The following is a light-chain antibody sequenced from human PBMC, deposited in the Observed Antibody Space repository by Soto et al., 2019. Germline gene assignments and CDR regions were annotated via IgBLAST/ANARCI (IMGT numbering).Light chain of an antibody. CDR2: KAS. CDR1: QSISSW. Sequence: DIQMTQSPSTLSASVGDRVTITCRASQSISSWLAWYQQKPGKAPKLLIYKASSLESGVPSRFIGSGSWTEFTLTISSLQPDDFATYYCQQYNSYSWTFGQGTKVEIK. J-gene: IGKJ1*01. CDR3: QQYNSYSWT. V-gene: IGKV1-5*03.